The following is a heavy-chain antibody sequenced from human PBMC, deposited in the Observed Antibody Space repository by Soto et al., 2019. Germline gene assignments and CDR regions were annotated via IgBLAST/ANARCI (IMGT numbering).Heavy chain of an antibody. CDR1: GASIAGGSYY. CDR2: IPSRGRP. V-gene: IGHV4-30-4*01. J-gene: IGHJ4*02. CDR3: VRDQYSGYDSAL. Sequence: PSETLSLTCSVSGASIAGGSYYWSWVRQPPGKGLEWIGYIPSRGRPFYNPSLTSRGTISADSSKNQLSLQLTSVTAADTAVYYCVRDQYSGYDSALWGQGNLVTVSS. D-gene: IGHD5-12*01.